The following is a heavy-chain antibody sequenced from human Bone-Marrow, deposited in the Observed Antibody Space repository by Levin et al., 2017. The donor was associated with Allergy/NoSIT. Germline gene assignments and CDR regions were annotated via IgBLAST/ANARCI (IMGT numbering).Heavy chain of an antibody. CDR3: AHVKFEILTGPFES. D-gene: IGHD3-9*01. V-gene: IGHV2-5*01. Sequence: SGPTLVKPTETLTLTCSFSGFSLSTSGMGVGWIRQPPGKALEWLALLYWHGDRRLNPSLKSRLAITRDSSKNQVVLTMTNMDPADTATYFCAHVKFEILTGPFESWGQGTLVTVSS. J-gene: IGHJ4*02. CDR1: GFSLSTSGMG. CDR2: LYWHGDR.